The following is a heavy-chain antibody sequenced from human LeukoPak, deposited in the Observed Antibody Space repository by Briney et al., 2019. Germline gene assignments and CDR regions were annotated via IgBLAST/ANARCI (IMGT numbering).Heavy chain of an antibody. CDR2: ISYDGSNK. CDR1: GFTFSSYA. Sequence: PGGSLRLSCAASGFTFSSYAMHWVRQAPGKGPEWVAVISYDGSNKYYADSVKGRFTISRDNSKNPLYLQMNSLRAEDTAVYYCARESSGGAFDYWGQGTLVTVSS. V-gene: IGHV3-30*04. J-gene: IGHJ4*02. CDR3: ARESSGGAFDY. D-gene: IGHD6-25*01.